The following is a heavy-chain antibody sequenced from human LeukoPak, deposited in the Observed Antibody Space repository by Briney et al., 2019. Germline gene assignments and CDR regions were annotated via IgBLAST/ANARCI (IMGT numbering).Heavy chain of an antibody. D-gene: IGHD4-17*01. V-gene: IGHV4-39*02. CDR1: GGSISSSSYY. CDR2: IYYSGST. CDR3: AREDGDSAGAGYGMDV. J-gene: IGHJ6*02. Sequence: SETLSLTCTVSGGSISSSSYYWGWIRQPPGKGLEWIGSIYYSGSTYYNPSLKSRVTISVDTSKNQFSLKLSSVTAADTAVYYCAREDGDSAGAGYGMDVWGQGTTVTVSS.